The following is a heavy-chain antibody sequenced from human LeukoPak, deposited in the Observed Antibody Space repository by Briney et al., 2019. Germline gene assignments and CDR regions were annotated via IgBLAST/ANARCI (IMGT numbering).Heavy chain of an antibody. CDR3: ARRPGAIAAAGTDY. CDR1: GGSFSGYY. J-gene: IGHJ4*02. D-gene: IGHD6-13*01. Sequence: PSETLSLTCAVYGGSFSGYYWSWIRQPPGKGLEWIGEINHSGSTNYNPSLKSRVTISVDTSKNQFSLKLSSVTAADTAVYYCARRPGAIAAAGTDYWGQGTLVTVSS. CDR2: INHSGST. V-gene: IGHV4-34*01.